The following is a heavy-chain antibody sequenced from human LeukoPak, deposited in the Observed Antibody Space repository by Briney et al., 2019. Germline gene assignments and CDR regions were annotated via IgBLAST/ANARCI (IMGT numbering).Heavy chain of an antibody. Sequence: GGSLRLSCAASGFTVSSNYMSWVRQAPGKGLEWVSAIYSGGSTYYADSVKGRFTISRDNSKNTLYLQMNSLRAEDTAVYYCARGQRLHWLLADYWGQGTLVTVSS. D-gene: IGHD5-12*01. CDR3: ARGQRLHWLLADY. V-gene: IGHV3-66*02. J-gene: IGHJ4*02. CDR2: IYSGGST. CDR1: GFTVSSNY.